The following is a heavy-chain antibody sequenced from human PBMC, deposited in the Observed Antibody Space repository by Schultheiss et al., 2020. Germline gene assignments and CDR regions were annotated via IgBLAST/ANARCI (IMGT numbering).Heavy chain of an antibody. J-gene: IGHJ6*02. CDR2: SNAGNGNT. V-gene: IGHV1-3*01. D-gene: IGHD2-2*01. CDR3: AADQVVPAATFYYYGMDV. Sequence: ASVKVSCKASGYTFTSYAMHWVRQAPGQRLEWMGWSNAGNGNTKYSQKFQGRVTITRDTSASTAYMELSSLRSEDTAVYYCAADQVVPAATFYYYGMDVWGQGTTVNGYS. CDR1: GYTFTSYA.